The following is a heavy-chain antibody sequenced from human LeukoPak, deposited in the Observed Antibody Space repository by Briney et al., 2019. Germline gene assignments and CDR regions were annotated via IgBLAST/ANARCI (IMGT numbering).Heavy chain of an antibody. CDR3: AKVKRPRGYCSMTTCSYFDC. CDR1: GFTFDDYA. V-gene: IGHV3-9*01. Sequence: PGRSLRLSCAASGFTFDDYAMHWVRQPPGKGLEWASGISWNSGSIDYADSVKGRFTISRDNAKNSLYLQMNSLRAEDTALYYCAKVKRPRGYCSMTTCSYFDCWGQGTLVTVSS. D-gene: IGHD2-2*01. CDR2: ISWNSGSI. J-gene: IGHJ4*02.